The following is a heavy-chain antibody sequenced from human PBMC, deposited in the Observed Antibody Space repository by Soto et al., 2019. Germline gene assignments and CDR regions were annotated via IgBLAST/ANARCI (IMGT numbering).Heavy chain of an antibody. CDR1: GLTFSSYA. V-gene: IGHV3-23*01. Sequence: GSLRLSCAASGLTFSSYAMSWVRQAPGKGLEWVSAISGSGGSTYYADSVKGRFTISRDNSKNTLYLQMNSLRAEDTAVYYCAKARLRITIFDYWGQGTLVTVSS. J-gene: IGHJ4*02. CDR2: ISGSGGST. D-gene: IGHD3-3*01. CDR3: AKARLRITIFDY.